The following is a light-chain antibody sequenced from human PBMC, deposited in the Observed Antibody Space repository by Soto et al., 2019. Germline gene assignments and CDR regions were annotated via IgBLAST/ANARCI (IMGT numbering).Light chain of an antibody. J-gene: IGLJ2*01. Sequence: QSVLTQPPSVSAAPGQKVTISCXGSSSXIGNNYVSWYQQLPGTAPKLLIYDNNKRPSGIPDRFSGSKSGTSATLGITGLQTGDEADYYCGTWDSSLSAVVFGGGTKLTVL. CDR1: SSXIGNNY. V-gene: IGLV1-51*01. CDR2: DNN. CDR3: GTWDSSLSAVV.